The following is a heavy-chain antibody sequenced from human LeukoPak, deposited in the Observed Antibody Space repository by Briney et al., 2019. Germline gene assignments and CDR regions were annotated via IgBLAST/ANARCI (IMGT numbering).Heavy chain of an antibody. CDR2: ISNSGNI. V-gene: IGHV4-31*03. Sequence: SETLSLTCTVSAGSISSGTYYWNWLRQHPEKGREWIGYISNSGNIFYNPSLKSRVTLSIDTSKNKFSLHLSSVTVADTAVYYCARAPPRDLYFDYWGQGTLVTVSS. CDR3: ARAPPRDLYFDY. J-gene: IGHJ4*02. CDR1: AGSISSGTYY. D-gene: IGHD3-3*01.